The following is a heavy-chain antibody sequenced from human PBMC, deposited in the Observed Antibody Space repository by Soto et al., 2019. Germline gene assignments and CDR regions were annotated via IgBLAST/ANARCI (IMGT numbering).Heavy chain of an antibody. CDR2: TYYRSKWYN. Sequence: QVQLQQSGPGLVKPSETLSLTCAISGDSVSGYSVAWNWIRQSPSRGLEWLGRTYYRSKWYNDYALSMKSRITINPDTSKNQFSLQLNSVTPEDTGVYYCARVLAVGAATPTHYFDAWGQGTPVTVSS. CDR3: ARVLAVGAATPTHYFDA. J-gene: IGHJ4*02. V-gene: IGHV6-1*01. CDR1: GDSVSGYSVA. D-gene: IGHD2-15*01.